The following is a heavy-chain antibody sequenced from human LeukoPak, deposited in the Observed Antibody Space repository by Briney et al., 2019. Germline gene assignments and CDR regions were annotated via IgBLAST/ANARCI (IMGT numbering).Heavy chain of an antibody. CDR2: ISGSGTT. CDR3: AKSPSYYASGSSFDY. D-gene: IGHD3-10*01. V-gene: IGHV3-23*01. J-gene: IGHJ4*02. Sequence: GSLRLSCAASAFTFSSYAMSWVRQAPGKGLEWVTTISGSGTTYYADSVKGRFTISRDISKNTLYLQMNSLRAEDTALYYCAKSPSYYASGSSFDYWGQGALVTVSS. CDR1: AFTFSSYA.